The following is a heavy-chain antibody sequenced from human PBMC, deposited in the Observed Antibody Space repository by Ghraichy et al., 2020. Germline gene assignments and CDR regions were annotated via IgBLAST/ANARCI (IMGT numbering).Heavy chain of an antibody. D-gene: IGHD2-2*01. V-gene: IGHV3-7*03. Sequence: SCAASGFTFSSYWMSWVRQAPGKGLEWVANIKQDGSEKYYVDSVKGRFTISRDNAKNSLYLQMNSLRAEDTAVYYCAMYCSSTSCYRGYYYGMDVWGQGTTVTVSS. CDR3: AMYCSSTSCYRGYYYGMDV. CDR2: IKQDGSEK. CDR1: GFTFSSYW. J-gene: IGHJ6*02.